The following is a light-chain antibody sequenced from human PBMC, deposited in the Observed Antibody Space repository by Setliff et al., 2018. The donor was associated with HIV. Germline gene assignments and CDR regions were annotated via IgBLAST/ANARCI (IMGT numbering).Light chain of an antibody. V-gene: IGKV1-5*03. Sequence: IQMTQSPSTLSASGGDRVIISCRASQSISSWLAWYQQKPGKAPKLLIYKASSLESGVPSRFNGSGSGTEFTLTISSLQPDDFATYYCQQYNSYSRSFGQGTKVDIK. CDR1: QSISSW. CDR2: KAS. CDR3: QQYNSYSRS. J-gene: IGKJ2*03.